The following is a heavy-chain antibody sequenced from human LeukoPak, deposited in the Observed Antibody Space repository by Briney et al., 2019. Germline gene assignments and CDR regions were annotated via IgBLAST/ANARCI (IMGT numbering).Heavy chain of an antibody. V-gene: IGHV3-23*01. J-gene: IGHJ4*02. Sequence: AGGSLRLSCAASGFTFSSYAMSWVRQAPGKGLEWVSAISHSGSSTYYADSVKGRFTISRDNSKNTLYLQMNSLRAEDTAVYYCAKDGQQPDFWGQGTLVTVSS. CDR3: AKDGQQPDF. D-gene: IGHD6-13*01. CDR1: GFTFSSYA. CDR2: ISHSGSST.